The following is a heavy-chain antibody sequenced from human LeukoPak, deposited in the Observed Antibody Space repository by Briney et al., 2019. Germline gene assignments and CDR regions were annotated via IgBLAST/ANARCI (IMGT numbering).Heavy chain of an antibody. CDR1: GYTFTSYD. D-gene: IGHD2-15*01. CDR2: MNPNSGNT. CDR3: ARGRISESSGYYYYYMDV. J-gene: IGHJ6*03. Sequence: ASVKVSCKASGYTFTSYDINWVRQATGQGLEWMGWMNPNSGNTGYAQKFQGRVTITRNTSISTAYMELSSLRSEDTAVYYCARGRISESSGYYYYYMDVWGKGTTVTVSS. V-gene: IGHV1-8*03.